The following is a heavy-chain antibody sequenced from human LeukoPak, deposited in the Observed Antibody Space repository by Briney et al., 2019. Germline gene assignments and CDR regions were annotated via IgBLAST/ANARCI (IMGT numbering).Heavy chain of an antibody. D-gene: IGHD3-22*01. CDR2: ISNDGNSK. V-gene: IGHV3-30*18. CDR1: GFTLSENN. Sequence: GGSLRLSCAASGFTLSENNVHWVRQAPGKGLEWVALISNDGNSKDYADSVKGRFTLSGDNSKTTVYLQMNSLRAEDTAVYYCAKARPYDSSGSWGQGTLVTVSS. J-gene: IGHJ4*02. CDR3: AKARPYDSSGS.